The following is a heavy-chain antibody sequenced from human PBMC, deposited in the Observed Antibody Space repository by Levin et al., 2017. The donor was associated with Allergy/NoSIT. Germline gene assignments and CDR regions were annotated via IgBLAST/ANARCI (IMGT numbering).Heavy chain of an antibody. CDR1: GFTFSSYA. Sequence: GGSLRLSCAASGFTFSSYAMSWVRQAPGKGLEWVSAISGSGGSTYYADSVKGRFTIPRDNSKNTLYLQMNSLRAEDTAVYYCAKDGTFAIAARRGRDYWGQGTLVTVSS. J-gene: IGHJ4*02. CDR3: AKDGTFAIAARRGRDY. D-gene: IGHD6-6*01. CDR2: ISGSGGST. V-gene: IGHV3-23*01.